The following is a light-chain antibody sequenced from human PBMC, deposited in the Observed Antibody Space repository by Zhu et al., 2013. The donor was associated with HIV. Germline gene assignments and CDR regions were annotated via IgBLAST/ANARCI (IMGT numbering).Light chain of an antibody. V-gene: IGLV8-61*01. CDR3: MLYMGSDIWV. J-gene: IGLJ3*02. CDR1: SGSVSSFFY. Sequence: QTVVTQEPSFSVSPGGTVTLTCGLTSGSVSSFFYPSWYQQTPGQAPRTLIYNTTTRSSGVPDRFSGSILGNKAALTITGAQADDECDYYCMLYMGSDIWVFGGGTKLAVL. CDR2: NTT.